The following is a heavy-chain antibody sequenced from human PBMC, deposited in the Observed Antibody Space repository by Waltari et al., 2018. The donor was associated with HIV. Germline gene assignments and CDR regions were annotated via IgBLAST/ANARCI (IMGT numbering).Heavy chain of an antibody. CDR3: AKDSEAAAGINDAYFDY. Sequence: EVQLVESGGGLVQPGRSLRLSCAASGFTFDDYAMHCFRHAPGQGLGWVSGISWNSGSTGYADSVKGRFTISRDNAKNSLYLQMNSLRAEDTALYYCAKDSEAAAGINDAYFDYWGQGTLVTVSS. D-gene: IGHD6-13*01. CDR1: GFTFDDYA. CDR2: ISWNSGST. V-gene: IGHV3-9*01. J-gene: IGHJ4*02.